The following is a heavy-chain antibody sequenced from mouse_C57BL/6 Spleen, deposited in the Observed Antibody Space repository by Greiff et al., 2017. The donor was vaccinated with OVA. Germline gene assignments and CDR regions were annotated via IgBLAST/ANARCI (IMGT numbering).Heavy chain of an antibody. Sequence: QVHVKQSGAELVKPGASVKLSCKASGYTFTSYWMHWVKQRPGQGLEWIGMIHPNSGSTNYNEKFKSKATLTVDKSSSTAYMQLSSLTSEDSAVYYCARGLEVAFDYWGQGTTLTVSS. J-gene: IGHJ2*01. CDR3: ARGLEVAFDY. V-gene: IGHV1-64*01. CDR1: GYTFTSYW. CDR2: IHPNSGST. D-gene: IGHD1-1*02.